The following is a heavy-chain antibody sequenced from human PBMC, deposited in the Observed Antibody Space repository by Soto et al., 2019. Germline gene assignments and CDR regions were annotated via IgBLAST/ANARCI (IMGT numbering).Heavy chain of an antibody. J-gene: IGHJ4*02. CDR1: GFPLSTSGVG. D-gene: IGHD6-13*01. Sequence: QITLKESGPTLVKPTQNLTLTCTFSGFPLSTSGVGVGWIRQPPRKALEWLALIYWDDDKRYSPSLKSRLTIAKDTSKNQVVLTMTNMDPVDTATYYCALNAAAAGTFIPFDYWGQGTLVTVSS. V-gene: IGHV2-5*02. CDR3: ALNAAAAGTFIPFDY. CDR2: IYWDDDK.